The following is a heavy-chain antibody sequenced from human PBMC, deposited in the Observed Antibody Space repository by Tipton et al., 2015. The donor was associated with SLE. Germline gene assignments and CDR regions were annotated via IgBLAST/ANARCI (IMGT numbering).Heavy chain of an antibody. V-gene: IGHV3-74*01. D-gene: IGHD6-13*01. Sequence: SLRLSCAASPITFRSYWMHWVRQAPGRGLVWVSRITHDASSARYAASVEGRFTISRDNAKNTLYLQMNNLRAEDTALYYCASGWPIAAVGTEFDTWGQGTLVPGSS. CDR2: ITHDASSA. J-gene: IGHJ5*02. CDR3: ASGWPIAAVGTEFDT. CDR1: PITFRSYW.